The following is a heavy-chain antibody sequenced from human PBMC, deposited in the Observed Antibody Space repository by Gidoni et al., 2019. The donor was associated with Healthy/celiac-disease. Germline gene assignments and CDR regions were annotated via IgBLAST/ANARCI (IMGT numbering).Heavy chain of an antibody. CDR1: GGSISSYY. CDR2: IYYSGST. J-gene: IGHJ3*02. CDR3: ARTSSWPYDAFDI. D-gene: IGHD6-13*01. V-gene: IGHV4-59*01. Sequence: QEQLQESGPGLVKPPEPLSPTCTVSGGSISSYYWSWIRQPPGKGLEWIGYIYYSGSTNYNPSLKSRVTISVDTSKNQFSLKLSSVTAADTAVYYCARTSSWPYDAFDIWGQGTMVTVSS.